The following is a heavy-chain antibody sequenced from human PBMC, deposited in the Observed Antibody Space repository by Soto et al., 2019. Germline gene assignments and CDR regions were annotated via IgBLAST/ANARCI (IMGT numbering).Heavy chain of an antibody. D-gene: IGHD4-4*01. CDR1: DGSISSYY. J-gene: IGHJ6*02. CDR2: IYYSGST. V-gene: IGHV4-59*12. CDR3: ARDQLVALFIYRSSNYAAHPEYYGMDV. Sequence: SETLSLTCTVSDGSISSYYWCWIRQPPGKGLEWIGYIYYSGSTNYNPSLKSRVTISVDTSKNQFSLKLSSVTAADTAVYYCARDQLVALFIYRSSNYAAHPEYYGMDVWGQGTTVTVSS.